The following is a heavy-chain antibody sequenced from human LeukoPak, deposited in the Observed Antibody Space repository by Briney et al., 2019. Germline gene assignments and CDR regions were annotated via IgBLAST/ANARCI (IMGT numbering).Heavy chain of an antibody. Sequence: PVASVKVSCKASGYTFTGYYMHWVRQAPGQGLEWMGWINPNSGGTNYAQKFQGRVTMTRDTSISTAYMELSRLRSDDTAVYYCARDPISYGSGSYSWFDPWGQGTLVTVSS. CDR1: GYTFTGYY. V-gene: IGHV1-2*02. CDR2: INPNSGGT. CDR3: ARDPISYGSGSYSWFDP. J-gene: IGHJ5*02. D-gene: IGHD3-10*01.